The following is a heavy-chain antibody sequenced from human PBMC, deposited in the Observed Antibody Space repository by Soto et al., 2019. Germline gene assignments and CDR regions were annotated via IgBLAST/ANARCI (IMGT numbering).Heavy chain of an antibody. CDR2: ILSGGGT. Sequence: QVQLQESGPGLVKPSGTLSLTCSVSGGSVSSDAYYWSWIRQPPGKTLEWIGFILSGGGTSTNPSLWSCLSISVDTSMNRFSIRLTYVTASETGVYFCAKGFSSGWYVDSWGWGTLVTVAS. J-gene: IGHJ4*02. D-gene: IGHD6-19*01. CDR3: AKGFSSGWYVDS. V-gene: IGHV4-61*08. CDR1: GGSVSSDAYY.